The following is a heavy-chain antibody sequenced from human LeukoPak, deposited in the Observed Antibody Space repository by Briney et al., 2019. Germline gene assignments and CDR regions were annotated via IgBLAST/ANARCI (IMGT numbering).Heavy chain of an antibody. D-gene: IGHD2-15*01. CDR2: ISYDGSNK. Sequence: PGRTLSLSCAASGFTFSSYCMRWVRQAPGKGLEWVADISYDGSNKYYADPVKRRFTIHTDNYKTTLYLQMNSQRAEDTAVYYCAKGRWDGDIVVVVAAEPYGMDVWGQGPAVTVS. CDR1: GFTFSSYC. CDR3: AKGRWDGDIVVVVAAEPYGMDV. V-gene: IGHV3-30*18. J-gene: IGHJ6*02.